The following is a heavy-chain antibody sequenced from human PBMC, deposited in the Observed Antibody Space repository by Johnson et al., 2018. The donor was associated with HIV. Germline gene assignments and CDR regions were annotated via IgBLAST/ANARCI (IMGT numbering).Heavy chain of an antibody. D-gene: IGHD6-6*01. V-gene: IGHV3-30-3*01. J-gene: IGHJ3*02. CDR3: ARDSLGIAARPEVWRSFDI. CDR2: ISYDGSNK. CDR1: GFTFSSYA. Sequence: QVQLVESGGGVVQPGRSLRLSCAASGFTFSSYAMHWVRQAPGKGLEWVAVISYDGSNKYYADSVKGRFTVSRDNSKNTLYVEMNSLRVEDTAVYYCARDSLGIAARPEVWRSFDIWCQGTMVTVSS.